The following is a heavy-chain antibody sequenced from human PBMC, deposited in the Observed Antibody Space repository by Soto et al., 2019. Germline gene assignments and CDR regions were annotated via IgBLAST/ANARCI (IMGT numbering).Heavy chain of an antibody. CDR1: GYSFTTYW. V-gene: IGHV5-10-1*01. D-gene: IGHD2-8*02. CDR3: ARAKYCSGGVCYYDFDH. J-gene: IGHJ4*02. Sequence: GESLKISCNVSGYSFTTYWINWVRQMPGQGLEWMGRIDPTDSYTNYSPSFRGHVTISLDKAISTAYLQWSSLEASDTAMYYCARAKYCSGGVCYYDFDHWGQGTLVTVSS. CDR2: IDPTDSYT.